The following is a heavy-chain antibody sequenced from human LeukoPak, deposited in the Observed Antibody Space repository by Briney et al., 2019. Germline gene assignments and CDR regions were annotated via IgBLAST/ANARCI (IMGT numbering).Heavy chain of an antibody. D-gene: IGHD4/OR15-4a*01. CDR2: IITISTYI. Sequence: GGSRRLSSLASRLSFTSNSTNWVRQAPRRGLEWVSSIITISTYIFYADSVKGRFTISRDNAKKSPYLQTNCLRGEDTAVYYCASGASETMVGLWGQGTLVTVSS. J-gene: IGHJ4*02. CDR3: ASGASETMVGL. CDR1: RLSFTSNS. V-gene: IGHV3-21*01.